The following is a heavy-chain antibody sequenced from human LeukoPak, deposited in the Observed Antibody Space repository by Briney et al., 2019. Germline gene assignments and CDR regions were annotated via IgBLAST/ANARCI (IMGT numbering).Heavy chain of an antibody. V-gene: IGHV4-30-4*07. D-gene: IGHD3-10*01. Sequence: PSQTLSLTCAVSGGSISSGGYSWSWIRQPPGKGLEWIGYIYYSVNTYYSPSLKSRVTISVDTSKNQFSLKLSSVTAADTAVYYCARYYYGSGSYYNVEGYFDYWGQGTLVTVSS. CDR1: GGSISSGGYS. CDR3: ARYYYGSGSYYNVEGYFDY. J-gene: IGHJ4*02. CDR2: IYYSVNT.